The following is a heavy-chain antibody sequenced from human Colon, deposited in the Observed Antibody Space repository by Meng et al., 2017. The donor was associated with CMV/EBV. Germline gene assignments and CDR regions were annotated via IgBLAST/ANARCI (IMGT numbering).Heavy chain of an antibody. CDR1: GFTLSNYA. CDR2: ISASSFTT. CDR3: AKDSTPPNTIGWPGGVNWVDP. D-gene: IGHD6-19*01. Sequence: EVQLLESGGGLVQPGGSLRLSCAASGFTLSNYAMSWVRQGPGKGLEWVSAISASSFTTRYADSVKGRFTISRDNSKNTLYLQLNSLRAEDTAIYYCAKDSTPPNTIGWPGGVNWVDPCGQGTLLTVSS. V-gene: IGHV3-23*01. J-gene: IGHJ5*02.